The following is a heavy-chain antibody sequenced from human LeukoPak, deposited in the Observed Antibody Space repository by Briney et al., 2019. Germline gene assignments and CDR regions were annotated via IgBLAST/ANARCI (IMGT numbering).Heavy chain of an antibody. CDR2: IIPIFGTA. V-gene: IGHV1-69*05. J-gene: IGHJ5*02. Sequence: GSSVEVSCKASGGTFSSYAISWVRQAPGQGLEWMGGIIPIFGTANYAQKFQGRVTMTTDTSTSTAYMELRSLRSDDTAVYYCAKAGGWAYDDYERRFDPWGQGTLVTVSS. CDR1: GGTFSSYA. D-gene: IGHD4-17*01. CDR3: AKAGGWAYDDYERRFDP.